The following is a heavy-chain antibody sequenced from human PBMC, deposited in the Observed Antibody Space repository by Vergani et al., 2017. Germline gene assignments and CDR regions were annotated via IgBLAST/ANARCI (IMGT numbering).Heavy chain of an antibody. V-gene: IGHV4-59*01. Sequence: QVQLQESGPGLVKPSETLSLTCTVSGGPISSYYWSWIRPPPGKGLEWVGYIYYSGSTNYNPSLKSRVTISVDTSKNQFSLKRSSVTAADTVVYYCARDLSYGSAREGYYYYGMDVWGHGP. CDR2: IYYSGST. CDR1: GGPISSYY. CDR3: ARDLSYGSAREGYYYYGMDV. J-gene: IGHJ6*02. D-gene: IGHD3-10*01.